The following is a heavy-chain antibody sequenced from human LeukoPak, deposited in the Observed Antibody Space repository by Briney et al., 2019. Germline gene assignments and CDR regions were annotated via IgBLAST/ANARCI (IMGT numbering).Heavy chain of an antibody. D-gene: IGHD3-22*01. CDR3: VGLPMLVGPAEYFQH. V-gene: IGHV3-23*01. Sequence: PGGSLRLSCAASGFTFSGYAMSWVRQAPGKGLEWVSAISGSGGSTYYADSVKGRFTISRDNSKNTLYLQMNSLRAEDTAVYYCVGLPMLVGPAEYFQHWGQGTLVTVSS. J-gene: IGHJ1*01. CDR2: ISGSGGST. CDR1: GFTFSGYA.